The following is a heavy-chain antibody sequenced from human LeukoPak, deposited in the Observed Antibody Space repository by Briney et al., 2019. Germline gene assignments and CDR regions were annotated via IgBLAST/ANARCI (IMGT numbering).Heavy chain of an antibody. V-gene: IGHV1-46*01. Sequence: ASVKVSCKASGYTFTSYYMHWVRQAPGQGLEWMGIINPSGGSTSYAQKFQGRVTMTRDTSTSTVYMELSSLRSGDTAVYYCARDGVVVAATQGFDYWGQGTLVTVSS. CDR2: INPSGGST. D-gene: IGHD2-15*01. CDR3: ARDGVVVAATQGFDY. J-gene: IGHJ4*02. CDR1: GYTFTSYY.